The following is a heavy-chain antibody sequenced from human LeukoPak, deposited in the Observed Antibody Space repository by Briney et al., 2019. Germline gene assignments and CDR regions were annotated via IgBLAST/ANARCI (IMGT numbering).Heavy chain of an antibody. CDR3: ARLTGNNWFDP. CDR1: GGSMSSYY. D-gene: IGHD1-20*01. Sequence: SETLSLTCSVSGGSMSSYYWSWIRQPPGKGLEWIGYIYYSGSTNYNPSFKSRVTISVDSSKNQFSLKLNSVTAADTAVYYCARLTGNNWFDPWGQGALVTVSS. CDR2: IYYSGST. V-gene: IGHV4-59*01. J-gene: IGHJ5*02.